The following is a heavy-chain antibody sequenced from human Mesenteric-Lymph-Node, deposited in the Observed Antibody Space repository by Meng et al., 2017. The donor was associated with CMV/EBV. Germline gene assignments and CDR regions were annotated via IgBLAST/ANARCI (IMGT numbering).Heavy chain of an antibody. D-gene: IGHD2-15*01. CDR2: INHSGST. V-gene: IGHV4-34*01. CDR1: GGSFSGYY. CDR3: ARAYCYTGSCYDDAFDI. J-gene: IGHJ3*02. Sequence: GSLRLSCAVYGGSFSGYYWSWIRQPPGKGLEWIGEINHSGSTNYNPSLKSRIIISVDTSKNQFSLKMTSATAADTAVYYCARAYCYTGSCYDDAFDIWGPGTMVTVSS.